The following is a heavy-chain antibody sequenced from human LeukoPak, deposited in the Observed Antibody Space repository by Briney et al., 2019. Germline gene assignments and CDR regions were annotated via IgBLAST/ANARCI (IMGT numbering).Heavy chain of an antibody. J-gene: IGHJ6*02. CDR2: INPNSGGT. D-gene: IGHD3-3*01. CDR3: ASVRFLEWLGSYYYYGMDV. Sequence: ASVKVSCKASGYTFTGYYMHWVRQAPGQGLEWMGWINPNSGGTNYAQKFQGRVTMTRDTSISTAYMELSRLRSDDTAVHYCASVRFLEWLGSYYYYGMDVWGQGTTVTVSS. CDR1: GYTFTGYY. V-gene: IGHV1-2*02.